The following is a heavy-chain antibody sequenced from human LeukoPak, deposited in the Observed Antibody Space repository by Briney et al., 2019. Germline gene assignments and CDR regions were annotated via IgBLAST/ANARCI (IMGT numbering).Heavy chain of an antibody. Sequence: ASVKVSCKASGYTFTKYIVNWVRQAPGQGLEYMGWINTNTGNPTYAQGFTGRFVFSLDTSVSTAYLQISSLKAEDTAVYYCARDFGDGDSWGQGTLVTVSS. D-gene: IGHD3-3*01. CDR2: INTNTGNP. J-gene: IGHJ4*02. CDR3: ARDFGDGDS. CDR1: GYTFTKYI. V-gene: IGHV7-4-1*02.